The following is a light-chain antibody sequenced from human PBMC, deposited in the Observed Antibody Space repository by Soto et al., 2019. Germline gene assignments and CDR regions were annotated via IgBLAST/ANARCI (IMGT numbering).Light chain of an antibody. J-gene: IGKJ4*01. CDR3: QQYNSYSPLT. V-gene: IGKV1-5*01. Sequence: DVQMNNSPATLSSSVGDRVTITCRASQSISSWLAWYQQKPGKAPKLLIYDASSLESGVPSRFSGSGSGTEFTLTISILQPDDFATYYCQQYNSYSPLTFGGVAIVDI. CDR2: DAS. CDR1: QSISSW.